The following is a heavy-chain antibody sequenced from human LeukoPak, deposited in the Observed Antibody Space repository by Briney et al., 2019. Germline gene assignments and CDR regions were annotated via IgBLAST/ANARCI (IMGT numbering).Heavy chain of an antibody. D-gene: IGHD3-9*01. CDR1: GGSISSYY. V-gene: IGHV4-59*01. CDR3: ARAGVYYDILTGYYNDWYFDL. J-gene: IGHJ2*01. Sequence: KPSETLSLTCTVSGGSISSYYWSWIRQPPGKGLEWIGYIYYSGSTNYNPSLKSRVTISVDTSKNQFSLKLSSVTAADTAVYYCARAGVYYDILTGYYNDWYFDLWGRGTLVTVSS. CDR2: IYYSGST.